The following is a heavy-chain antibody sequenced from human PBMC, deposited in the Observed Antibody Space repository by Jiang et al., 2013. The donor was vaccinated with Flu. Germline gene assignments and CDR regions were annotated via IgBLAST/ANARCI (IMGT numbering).Heavy chain of an antibody. Sequence: GSGLVKPSETLSLTCTVSGGSISSINYYWGWIRQPPGKGLEWIGSFHYSGITYYNPSLKSRVAISVDTSKNQFSLKLSSVTAADTAVYYCARPKTTTSYVDYWGQGTLVTVSS. CDR3: ARPKTTTSYVDY. V-gene: IGHV4-39*07. CDR1: GGSISSINYY. J-gene: IGHJ4*02. CDR2: FHYSGIT. D-gene: IGHD1-14*01.